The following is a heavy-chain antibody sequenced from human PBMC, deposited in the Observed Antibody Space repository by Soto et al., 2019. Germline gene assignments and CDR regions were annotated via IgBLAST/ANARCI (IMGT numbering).Heavy chain of an antibody. J-gene: IGHJ6*02. CDR1: CGSISSYY. D-gene: IGHD3-10*01. Sequence: TSEILCLTCTVACGSISSYYWSWIRQPPGKGLKWIGYIYYSGSTNYNPSLKSRVTISVDTSKNQFSLKLSSVTAADTAVYYCATGRMTTMGRRVIFSGMDVWVQGTTVTVSS. CDR2: IYYSGST. CDR3: ATGRMTTMGRRVIFSGMDV. V-gene: IGHV4-59*01.